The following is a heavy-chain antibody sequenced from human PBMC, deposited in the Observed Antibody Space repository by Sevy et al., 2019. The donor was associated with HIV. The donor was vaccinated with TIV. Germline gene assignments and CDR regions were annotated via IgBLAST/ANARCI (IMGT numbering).Heavy chain of an antibody. D-gene: IGHD1-26*01. J-gene: IGHJ4*02. CDR2: IKSKAQGGTI. CDR1: GFTFGDYA. Sequence: GGSLRLSCTTSGFTFGDYAMNWVRQAPGKGLEWVAFIKSKAQGGTIDHAASVKGRFTISRDDSKSIAYLEMNNLKIEGSAVYYCTRWGGGQSIFDYRGQGTLVTVSS. CDR3: TRWGGGQSIFDY. V-gene: IGHV3-49*04.